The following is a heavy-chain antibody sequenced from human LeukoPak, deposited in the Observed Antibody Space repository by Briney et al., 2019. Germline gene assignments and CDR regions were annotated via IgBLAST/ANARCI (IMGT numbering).Heavy chain of an antibody. V-gene: IGHV3-23*01. CDR1: GFTFSSYA. J-gene: IGHJ3*02. CDR2: ISSSGGLT. Sequence: SGGSLRLSCAASGFTFSSYAMSWVRQTTGKGLEWVSSISSSGGLTFYADSVKGRFTISRDNSRNTLYLQMNSLSAVDAALYYCARGDGEAFDIWGPGTMVTVSS. CDR3: ARGDGEAFDI. D-gene: IGHD5-24*01.